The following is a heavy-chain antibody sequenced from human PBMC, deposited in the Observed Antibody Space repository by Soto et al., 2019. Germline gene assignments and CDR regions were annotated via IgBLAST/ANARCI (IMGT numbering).Heavy chain of an antibody. CDR3: ARELDTPNQYYFDY. CDR1: GFTFSSYW. J-gene: IGHJ4*02. D-gene: IGHD5-18*01. V-gene: IGHV3-7*05. CDR2: IKQDGSEK. Sequence: PGGSLRLSCAASGFTFSSYWMSWVRPAPGKGLEWVANIKQDGSEKYYVDSVKGRFTISRDNAKNSLYLKMNSLRAEDTAVYYCARELDTPNQYYFDYWGQGTLVTVSS.